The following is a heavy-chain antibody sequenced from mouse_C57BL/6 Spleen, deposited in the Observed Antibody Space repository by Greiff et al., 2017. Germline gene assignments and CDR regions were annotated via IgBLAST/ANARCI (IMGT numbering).Heavy chain of an antibody. CDR3: ARDGTGTMFAY. J-gene: IGHJ3*01. D-gene: IGHD4-1*01. CDR1: GFTFSDYY. CDR2: INYDGSST. V-gene: IGHV5-16*01. Sequence: EVMLVESEGGLVQPGSSMKLSCTASGFTFSDYYMAWVRQVPEKGLEWVANINYDGSSTYYLDSLKSRFIISRDNAKNILYLQMSSLKSEDTATYYCARDGTGTMFAYWGQGTLVTVSA.